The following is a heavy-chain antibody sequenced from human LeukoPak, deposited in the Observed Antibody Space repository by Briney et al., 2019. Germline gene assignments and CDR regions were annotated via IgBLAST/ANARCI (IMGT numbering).Heavy chain of an antibody. V-gene: IGHV3-23*01. J-gene: IGHJ2*01. Sequence: GGSLRLSCAASGFTFSSYAMSWVRQAPGKGLEWVSAISGSGGSTYYADSVKGRFTISRDNSENTLYLQMNSLRAEDTAVYYCANCMDNDWYFDLWGRGTLVTVSS. CDR1: GFTFSSYA. CDR3: ANCMDNDWYFDL. D-gene: IGHD2-2*03. CDR2: ISGSGGST.